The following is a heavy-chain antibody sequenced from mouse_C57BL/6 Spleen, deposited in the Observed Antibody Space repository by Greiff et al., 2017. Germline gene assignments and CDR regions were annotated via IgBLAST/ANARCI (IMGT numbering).Heavy chain of an antibody. CDR1: GYAFTNYL. Sequence: QVQLQQSGAELVRPGTSVKVSCKASGYAFTNYLIEWVKQRPGQGLEWIGVINPGSGGSNYNEKFTGKATLTVAKSSSTAYMQLSSLTSEHSAVYSCALGYYDCVRYAMDYWGQGTSVTVSS. CDR3: ALGYYDCVRYAMDY. V-gene: IGHV1-54*01. J-gene: IGHJ4*01. CDR2: INPGSGGS. D-gene: IGHD2-4*01.